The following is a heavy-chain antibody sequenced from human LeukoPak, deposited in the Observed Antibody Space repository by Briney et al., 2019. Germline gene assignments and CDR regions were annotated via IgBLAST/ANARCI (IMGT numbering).Heavy chain of an antibody. D-gene: IGHD6-6*01. CDR3: ARLYTNHISSSSFHFDY. V-gene: IGHV5-51*01. CDR2: IYPGDSDT. J-gene: IGHJ4*02. CDR1: GYIFTSYW. Sequence: PGASLKISCKGSGYIFTSYWIGWVRQLPGKGLEWMGIIYPGDSDTRYSPSFQGQVTISADKSISTAYLQWSSLKASDTAMYYCARLYTNHISSSSFHFDYWGQGTLVTVSS.